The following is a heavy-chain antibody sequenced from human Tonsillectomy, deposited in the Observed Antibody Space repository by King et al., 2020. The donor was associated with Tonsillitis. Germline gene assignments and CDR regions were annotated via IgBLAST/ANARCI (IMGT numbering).Heavy chain of an antibody. CDR1: GFTFDDYG. J-gene: IGHJ6*02. Sequence: VQLVESGGGVVRPGGSLRLSCAASGFTFDDYGMSWVRQAPGKGLEWVSGINWNGASTGFADSVKGRFTIYRDNAKNSLYLQMNSLRAEDTALYYCARGHLNYYDSSGYYYAPRYGMDVWGQGTTVTVSS. V-gene: IGHV3-20*04. CDR3: ARGHLNYYDSSGYYYAPRYGMDV. CDR2: INWNGAST. D-gene: IGHD3-22*01.